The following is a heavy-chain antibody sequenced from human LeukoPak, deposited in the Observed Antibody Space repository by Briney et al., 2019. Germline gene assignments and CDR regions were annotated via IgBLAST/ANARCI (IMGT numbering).Heavy chain of an antibody. V-gene: IGHV4-34*01. CDR2: INHSGST. D-gene: IGHD6-6*01. Sequence: PSETLSLTCAVYGGSFSGYYWSWIRQPPGKGLEWIGEINHSGSTNYNPSLKSRVTISVDTSKNQFSLKLSSVTAADTAVYYCARQLRGGVDYWGQGTLVTVSS. J-gene: IGHJ4*02. CDR1: GGSFSGYY. CDR3: ARQLRGGVDY.